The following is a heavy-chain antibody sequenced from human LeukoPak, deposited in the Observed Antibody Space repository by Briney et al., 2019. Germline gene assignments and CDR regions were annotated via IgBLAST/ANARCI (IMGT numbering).Heavy chain of an antibody. Sequence: PSETLSLTCTVSGGSISSSYWTWIRQPPGKGLEWIGYIYYSGSTNYNPSLKSRVTISVDTSKNQFSLNLSSVTAADTAVYYCASAIAEDSYYYYMDVWGKGTTVTVS. D-gene: IGHD1-14*01. J-gene: IGHJ6*03. CDR2: IYYSGST. CDR3: ASAIAEDSYYYYMDV. CDR1: GGSISSSY. V-gene: IGHV4-59*01.